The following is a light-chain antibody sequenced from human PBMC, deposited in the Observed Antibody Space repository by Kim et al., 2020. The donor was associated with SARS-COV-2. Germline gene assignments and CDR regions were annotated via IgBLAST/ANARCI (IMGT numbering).Light chain of an antibody. Sequence: QSALTQPASVSGSPGQSITISCTGTSSDVGGYNYVSWYQQHPGKAPKLMIYDVSKRPSGVSNRFSGSKSGNTASLTISGLQAEEEADYYCSSYTSSSTYVFRTGTKVTVL. V-gene: IGLV2-14*01. J-gene: IGLJ1*01. CDR2: DVS. CDR1: SSDVGGYNY. CDR3: SSYTSSSTYV.